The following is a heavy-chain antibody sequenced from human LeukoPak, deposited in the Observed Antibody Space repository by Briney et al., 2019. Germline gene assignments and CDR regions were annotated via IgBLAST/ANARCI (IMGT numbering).Heavy chain of an antibody. CDR1: GYTFTSYD. CDR2: MNPNSGNT. J-gene: IGHJ4*02. CDR3: ARYYYYDSSGYYQSYTDY. D-gene: IGHD3-22*01. V-gene: IGHV1-8*01. Sequence: ASVKVSCKASGYTFTSYDINWVRQATGQGLEWTGWMNPNSGNTGYALKFQGRVTMTRNTSISTAYMELSSLRSEDTAVYYCARYYYYDSSGYYQSYTDYWGQGTLVTVSS.